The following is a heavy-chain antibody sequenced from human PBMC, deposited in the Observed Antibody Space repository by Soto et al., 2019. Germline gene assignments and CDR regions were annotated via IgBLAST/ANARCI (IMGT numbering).Heavy chain of an antibody. CDR1: GGSISTDNW. J-gene: IGHJ3*02. CDR3: ARDYDQQPKNTWALEI. Sequence: QVHLQESGPGLVEPSGTLSLTCAVSGGSISTDNWWTWVRQPPGKGLEWIGEIYHSGRTNYNTSLKSRVTISVDKSKHQFSLKLISVTGADTVMYYCARDYDQQPKNTWALEIWGQGTMVTVSS. D-gene: IGHD6-13*01. V-gene: IGHV4-4*02. CDR2: IYHSGRT.